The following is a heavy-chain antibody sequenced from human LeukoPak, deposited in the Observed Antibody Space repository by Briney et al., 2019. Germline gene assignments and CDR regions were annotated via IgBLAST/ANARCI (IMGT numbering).Heavy chain of an antibody. V-gene: IGHV4-4*07. J-gene: IGHJ6*02. Sequence: PSETLSLTCTVSGGSISSYYWSWIRQPAGKGLEWIGRIYTSGSTNYNPSLKSRVTMSVDTSKNQFSLKLSSVTAADTAVYYCARVPVLSEDSSSPLRYGMDVWGQGTTVTVSS. D-gene: IGHD6-6*01. CDR3: ARVPVLSEDSSSPLRYGMDV. CDR2: IYTSGST. CDR1: GGSISSYY.